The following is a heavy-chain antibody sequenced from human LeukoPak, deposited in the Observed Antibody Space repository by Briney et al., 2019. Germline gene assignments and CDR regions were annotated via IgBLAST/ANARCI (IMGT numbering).Heavy chain of an antibody. CDR1: GGSISSYY. CDR3: ARATDSNGWLFDY. Sequence: SETLSLTCTVSGGSISSYYWSWSRQPPGKGLEWIGYINYSGSTNYNPSLKSRVTISVDTSRNQFSLKLTSVTAADTAVYYCARATDSNGWLFDYWGQGTLVSVSS. D-gene: IGHD6-19*01. CDR2: INYSGST. V-gene: IGHV4-59*01. J-gene: IGHJ4*02.